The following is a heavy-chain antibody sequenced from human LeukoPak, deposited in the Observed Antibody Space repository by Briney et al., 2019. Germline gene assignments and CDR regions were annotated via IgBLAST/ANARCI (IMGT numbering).Heavy chain of an antibody. Sequence: SVKVSCKACGGTFSSYAISWVRQAPGQGLEWMGGIIPIFGTANYAQKLHARVTITADESTSTAYIALSSPSSEVPAGYYCARALVWFGEGGDYYYYYMDVWGKGTTVTISS. CDR2: IIPIFGTA. D-gene: IGHD3-10*01. CDR3: ARALVWFGEGGDYYYYYMDV. J-gene: IGHJ6*03. CDR1: GGTFSSYA. V-gene: IGHV1-69*13.